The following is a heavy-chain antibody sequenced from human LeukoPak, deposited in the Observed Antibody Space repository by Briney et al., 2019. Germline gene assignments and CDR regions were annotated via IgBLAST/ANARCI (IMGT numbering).Heavy chain of an antibody. D-gene: IGHD2-15*01. J-gene: IGHJ5*01. Sequence: PSETLSLTCSVSGHSITTGYFWAWIRQSPGKGLEWIASVSHSGTTYYNPPLKSRVTISLDTSRNQLSLKLSSVTAADTAVYYCVTDVLLCGGNICNFFDLWGQGTLVTVSS. CDR1: GHSITTGYF. CDR2: VSHSGTT. V-gene: IGHV4-38-2*02. CDR3: VTDVLLCGGNICNFFDL.